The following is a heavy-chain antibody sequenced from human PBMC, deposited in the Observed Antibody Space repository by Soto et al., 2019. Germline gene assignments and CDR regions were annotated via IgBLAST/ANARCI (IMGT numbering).Heavy chain of an antibody. J-gene: IGHJ5*02. CDR1: GYTFTSNG. Sequence: ASVKVSCKASGYTFTSNGIIWARQAPGQGLEWMGWIITYNGNTDYAQNLQGRVTMTTDTSTSTAYMELSSLTSDDTAVYYRARRGPSTSFHPWGQGTLVTVSS. CDR2: IITYNGNT. D-gene: IGHD3-16*01. V-gene: IGHV1-18*01. CDR3: ARRGPSTSFHP.